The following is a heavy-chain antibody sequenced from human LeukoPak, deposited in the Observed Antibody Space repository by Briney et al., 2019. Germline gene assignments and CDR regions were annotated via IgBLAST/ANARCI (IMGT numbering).Heavy chain of an antibody. CDR3: ARDRPNYYGSDGHYYRRDGDY. CDR2: ITSRGEST. Sequence: GGSLRLSCAASGFTFSIHAMSWVRQAPGKGLQWVSSITSRGESTWYVDSVKGRFTITRDNSENTLYLQMHSLRAEDTAVYYCARDRPNYYGSDGHYYRRDGDYWGRGTLVSVSS. V-gene: IGHV3-23*01. CDR1: GFTFSIHA. J-gene: IGHJ4*02. D-gene: IGHD3-22*01.